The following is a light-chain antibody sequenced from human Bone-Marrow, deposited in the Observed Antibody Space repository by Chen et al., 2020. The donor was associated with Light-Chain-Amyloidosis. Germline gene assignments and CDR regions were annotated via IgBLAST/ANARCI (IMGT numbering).Light chain of an antibody. J-gene: IGLJ2*01. Sequence: SYELTQPPSVSVSPGQTARITCSGDDLPTKYAYWYHQKPGQAPVLVIHRDTDRPSGISERFSGSSSGTTATLTISGVQAEDEADYHCQSADSSGTYEVIFGGGTKLTVL. CDR1: DLPTKY. CDR3: QSADSSGTYEVI. CDR2: RDT. V-gene: IGLV3-25*03.